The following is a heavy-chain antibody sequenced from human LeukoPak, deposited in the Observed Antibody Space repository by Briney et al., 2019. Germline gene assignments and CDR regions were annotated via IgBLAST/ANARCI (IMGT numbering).Heavy chain of an antibody. Sequence: PGESLKISCKGSGYSFTSYWIGWVRQMPGKGLEWMGIIYPGDSDTRYSPSFQGQVTISADKSISTAYLQWSSLKASDTAMYYCARLEGSWYGDRGVDWYFDLWGRGTLVTVSS. V-gene: IGHV5-51*01. D-gene: IGHD4-17*01. J-gene: IGHJ2*01. CDR2: IYPGDSDT. CDR1: GYSFTSYW. CDR3: ARLEGSWYGDRGVDWYFDL.